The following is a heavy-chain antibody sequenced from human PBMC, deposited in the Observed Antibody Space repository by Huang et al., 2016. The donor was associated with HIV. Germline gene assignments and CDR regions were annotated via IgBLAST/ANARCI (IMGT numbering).Heavy chain of an antibody. V-gene: IGHV1-8*01. D-gene: IGHD2-2*01. CDR3: ARGLGRTRRFDY. CDR1: GYTFSSYD. Sequence: QVQLVQSGAEVRKPGASVKVSCKASGYTFSSYDINWVRQAPGQGLEWMGWTNPTRCNTGYAQKFKDRVAMTRNTSMTTAYMELRSLRSDDTAVYFCARGLGRTRRFDYWGQGALVNVYS. CDR2: TNPTRCNT. J-gene: IGHJ4*02.